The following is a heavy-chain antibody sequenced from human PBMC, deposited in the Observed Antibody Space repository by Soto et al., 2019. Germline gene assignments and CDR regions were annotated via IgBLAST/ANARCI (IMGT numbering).Heavy chain of an antibody. CDR1: GDSISSYY. D-gene: IGHD4-17*01. J-gene: IGHJ4*02. CDR2: IYYSGST. V-gene: IGHV4-59*01. Sequence: PSETLSLTCTVSGDSISSYYWSWIRQPPGKGLEWIGFIYYSGSTNYNPSLHSRVTVPVDASKNHLSLNLSSGTATDTPVYYCARGRTTVVTFFDYWGRGTVVTVSS. CDR3: ARGRTTVVTFFDY.